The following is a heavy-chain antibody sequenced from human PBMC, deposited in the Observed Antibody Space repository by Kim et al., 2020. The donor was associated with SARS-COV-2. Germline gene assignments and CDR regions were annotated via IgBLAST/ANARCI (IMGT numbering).Heavy chain of an antibody. Sequence: GGSLRLSCAASGFTVSSNYMSWVRQAPGKGLEWVSVIYSGGSTYYADSVKGRFTISRDNSKNTLYLQMNSLRAEDTAVYYCASAPGGFTFDIWGQGTMVTVSS. CDR1: GFTVSSNY. J-gene: IGHJ3*02. V-gene: IGHV3-53*01. D-gene: IGHD5-12*01. CDR2: IYSGGST. CDR3: ASAPGGFTFDI.